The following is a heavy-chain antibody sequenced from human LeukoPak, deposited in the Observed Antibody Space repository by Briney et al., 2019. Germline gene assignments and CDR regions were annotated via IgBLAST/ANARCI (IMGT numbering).Heavy chain of an antibody. CDR3: ARGIAVAGYFDY. CDR2: TNHSGST. V-gene: IGHV4-34*01. Sequence: SETLSLTCAVYGGSFSGYYWSWIRQPPGKGLEWIGETNHSGSTNYNPSLKSRVTISVDTSKNQFSLKLSSVTAADTAVYYCARGIAVAGYFDYWGQGTLVTVSS. CDR1: GGSFSGYY. J-gene: IGHJ4*02. D-gene: IGHD6-19*01.